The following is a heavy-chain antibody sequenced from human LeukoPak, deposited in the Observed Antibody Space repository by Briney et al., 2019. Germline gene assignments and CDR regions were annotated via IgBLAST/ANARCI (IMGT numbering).Heavy chain of an antibody. CDR1: GFTFSSYG. CDR2: IWYDGSNK. D-gene: IGHD4-17*01. Sequence: GRSLRLSCAASGFTFSSYGMHWVRQAPGKGLEWVAVIWYDGSNKYYADSVKGRFTISRDNSKNTLYLQMNSLRAEDTAVYYCAKAQDGDYVDYWGQGTLVTVSS. V-gene: IGHV3-33*06. J-gene: IGHJ4*02. CDR3: AKAQDGDYVDY.